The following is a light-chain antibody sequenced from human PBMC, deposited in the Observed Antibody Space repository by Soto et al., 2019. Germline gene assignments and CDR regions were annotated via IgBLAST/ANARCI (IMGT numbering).Light chain of an antibody. CDR1: QSVSSN. CDR3: QQYNNWPPT. Sequence: EIVMTQSPSTLSVSPLERSTLSCRASQSVSSNLAWYQQKPGQAPRLLIYGASTRATGIPARFSGSGSGTEFTLTISSLQSEDFAVYYCQQYNNWPPTFGQGTKVDIK. V-gene: IGKV3-15*01. CDR2: GAS. J-gene: IGKJ1*01.